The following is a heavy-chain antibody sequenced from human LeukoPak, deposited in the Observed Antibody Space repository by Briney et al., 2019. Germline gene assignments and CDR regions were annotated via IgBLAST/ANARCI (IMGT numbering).Heavy chain of an antibody. CDR3: ASYYDSSGYFDP. Sequence: ASVNVSCKASGGTFSSYAISWVRQAPGQGLEWMGGIIPIFGTANYAQKFQGRVTITADESTSTAYMELSSLRSEDTAVYYCASYYDSSGYFDPWGQGTLVTVSS. D-gene: IGHD3-22*01. V-gene: IGHV1-69*13. CDR1: GGTFSSYA. J-gene: IGHJ5*02. CDR2: IIPIFGTA.